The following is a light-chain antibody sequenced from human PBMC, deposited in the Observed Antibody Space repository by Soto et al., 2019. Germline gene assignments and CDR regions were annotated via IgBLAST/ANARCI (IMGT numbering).Light chain of an antibody. J-gene: IGLJ2*01. CDR3: SSYTSSSTLL. V-gene: IGLV2-14*01. CDR2: DVS. CDR1: ISDIGGYNF. Sequence: QSALTQPASVSGSPGQSITISCTGTISDIGGYNFISWYQHHPGKAPKLVIYDVSNRPSGVSNRFSGSKSGNTASLTISGPQAEDEADYYCSSYTSSSTLLFGGGTKLTVL.